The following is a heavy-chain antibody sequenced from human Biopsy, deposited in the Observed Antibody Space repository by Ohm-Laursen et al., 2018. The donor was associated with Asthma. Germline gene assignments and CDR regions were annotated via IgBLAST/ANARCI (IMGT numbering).Heavy chain of an antibody. J-gene: IGHJ6*02. CDR3: ARRITIFGVVQKDHGMDA. CDR2: ISYGGKT. CDR1: GGSMTPTSHY. D-gene: IGHD3-3*01. V-gene: IGHV4-39*01. Sequence: GTLSLTCAVSGGSMTPTSHYWDWIRQAPGKGLEWIGYISYGGKTSYNPSLKNRVTISRDTSKNQFSLRLASVTAADTAVYFCARRITIFGVVQKDHGMDAWGQGTTVSVSS.